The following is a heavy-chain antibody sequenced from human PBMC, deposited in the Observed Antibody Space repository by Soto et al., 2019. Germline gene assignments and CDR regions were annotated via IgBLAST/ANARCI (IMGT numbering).Heavy chain of an antibody. CDR2: ISGSGGST. J-gene: IGHJ6*02. CDR3: AKDGSGAVAGLYGMDV. CDR1: GFTFSSYA. V-gene: IGHV3-23*01. Sequence: GGSLRLSCAASGFTFSSYAMSWVRQAPGKGLEWVSAISGSGGSTYYADSVKGRFTISRDNSKNTLYLQMNSLRADDTAVYYCAKDGSGAVAGLYGMDVWGQGTTVTVSS. D-gene: IGHD6-19*01.